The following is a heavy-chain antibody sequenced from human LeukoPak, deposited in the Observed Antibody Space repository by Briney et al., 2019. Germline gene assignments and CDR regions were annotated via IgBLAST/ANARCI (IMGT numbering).Heavy chain of an antibody. CDR2: IYYSANT. D-gene: IGHD3-3*01. CDR3: ARVDVFGVVSSDYYYYYMDV. CDR1: DGSISGYY. J-gene: IGHJ6*03. V-gene: IGHV4-59*12. Sequence: SETLSLTCTVSDGSISGYYWNWIRQPPGKGLEWIGYIYYSANTNYNPSLNSRVTISVDTSKKQFSLKLSYVTAADTAVYYCARVDVFGVVSSDYYYYYMDVWGKGTTVTVSS.